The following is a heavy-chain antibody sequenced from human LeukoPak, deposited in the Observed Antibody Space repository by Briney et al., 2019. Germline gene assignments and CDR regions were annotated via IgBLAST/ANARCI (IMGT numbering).Heavy chain of an antibody. Sequence: PSETLSLTCTVSGYSISSGYYWSWIRQPPGKGLEWIGYISNSGSTNYNPSLKSRVTMSVDTSKNQFSLKLSSVTAADTAVYYCARDPYSIRRAFDIWGQGTMVTVSS. J-gene: IGHJ3*02. CDR3: ARDPYSIRRAFDI. CDR2: ISNSGST. V-gene: IGHV4-59*01. CDR1: GYSISSGYY. D-gene: IGHD3-3*02.